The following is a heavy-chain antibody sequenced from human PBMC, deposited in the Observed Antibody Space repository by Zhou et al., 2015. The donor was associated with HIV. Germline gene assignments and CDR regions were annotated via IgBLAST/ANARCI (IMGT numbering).Heavy chain of an antibody. J-gene: IGHJ5*02. V-gene: IGHV1-69*06. CDR2: IIPIFGTA. CDR3: ARVGRGTSPHLWFDP. CDR1: GGTFSSYA. Sequence: LMQSGTEVTKPGSSVKVSCKASGGTFSSYAISWVRQAPGQGLEWMGGIIPIFGTANYAQKFQGRVTITADKSTSTAYMELSSLRSEDTAVYYCARVGRGTSPHLWFDPWGQGTLVTVSS. D-gene: IGHD2-2*01.